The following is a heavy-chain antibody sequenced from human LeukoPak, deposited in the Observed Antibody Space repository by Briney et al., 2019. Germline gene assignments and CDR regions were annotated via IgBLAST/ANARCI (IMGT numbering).Heavy chain of an antibody. CDR1: GGSISSSSYY. V-gene: IGHV4-39*01. CDR3: ARSLPTLKYCSGGSCYSGADAFDI. CDR2: IYYSGST. Sequence: PSETLSLTCTVSGGSISSSSYYWGWIRQPPGKGLEWIGSIYYSGSTYYNPSLKSRVTISVDTSKNQFSLKLSSVTAADAAVYYCARSLPTLKYCSGGSCYSGADAFDIWGQGTMVTVSS. J-gene: IGHJ3*02. D-gene: IGHD2-15*01.